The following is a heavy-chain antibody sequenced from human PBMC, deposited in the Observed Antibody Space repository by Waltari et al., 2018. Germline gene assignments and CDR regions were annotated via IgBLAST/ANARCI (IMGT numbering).Heavy chain of an antibody. D-gene: IGHD2-8*01. Sequence: QVQLQESGPGLVKPSETLSLTCTVSGGSISSHYWSWIRQPPGKGLEWIGYIYYSGSTNYNPSLKSRVTISVDTSKNQFSLKLSSVTAADTAVYYCARDLSFFGLRADAFDIWGQGTMVTVSS. V-gene: IGHV4-59*11. J-gene: IGHJ3*02. CDR2: IYYSGST. CDR1: GGSISSHY. CDR3: ARDLSFFGLRADAFDI.